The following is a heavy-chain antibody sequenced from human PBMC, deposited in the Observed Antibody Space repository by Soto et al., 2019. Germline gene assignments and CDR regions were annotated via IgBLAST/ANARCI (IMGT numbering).Heavy chain of an antibody. J-gene: IGHJ6*03. Sequence: SVKVSCKASGGTFSSYTISWVRQAPGQGLEWMGRIIPILGIANYAQKFQGRVTITADKSTSTAYMELSSLRSEDTALYYCARDEGGRGMEPGSLRSGEKVYYLEVCGKGTTVTVSS. CDR1: GGTFSSYT. CDR3: ARDEGGRGMEPGSLRSGEKVYYLEV. D-gene: IGHD3-10*01. V-gene: IGHV1-69*04. CDR2: IIPILGIA.